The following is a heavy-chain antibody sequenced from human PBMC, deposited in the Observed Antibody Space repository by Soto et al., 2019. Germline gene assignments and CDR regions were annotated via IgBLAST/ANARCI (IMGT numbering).Heavy chain of an antibody. CDR3: AKVSITGTTYYFDY. CDR2: ISWNSGSI. CDR1: GFTFDDYA. V-gene: IGHV3-9*01. J-gene: IGHJ4*02. Sequence: ESGGGLVQPGRSLRLSCAASGFTFDDYAMHWVRQAPGKGLEWVSGISWNSGSIGYADSVKGRFTISRDNAKNSLYLQMNSLRAEDTALYYCAKVSITGTTYYFDYLGQGTLVTVSS. D-gene: IGHD1-20*01.